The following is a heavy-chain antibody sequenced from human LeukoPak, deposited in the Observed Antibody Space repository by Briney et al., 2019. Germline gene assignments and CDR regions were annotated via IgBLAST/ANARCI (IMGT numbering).Heavy chain of an antibody. D-gene: IGHD3-22*01. Sequence: ASVKVSCKASGYTFRNFGISWVRQAPGRGPEWMGWISTYHGATNYAQRLQGRVTLTTDTSTSTAYVELRSLTSDDTAVYYCARRPNDYDSSGLDYWGQGTLVTVSS. CDR1: GYTFRNFG. CDR3: ARRPNDYDSSGLDY. V-gene: IGHV1-18*01. CDR2: ISTYHGAT. J-gene: IGHJ4*02.